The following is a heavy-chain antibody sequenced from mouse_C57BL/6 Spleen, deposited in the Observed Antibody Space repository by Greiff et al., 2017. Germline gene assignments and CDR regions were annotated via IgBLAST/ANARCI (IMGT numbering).Heavy chain of an antibody. D-gene: IGHD2-4*01. Sequence: VQLQQSGPGLVQPSQSLSITCTVSGFSLTSYGVHWVRQSPGRGLEWLGVIWSGGSTDNNAAFISRLSISKDNSKSHVFFKRNSLQADDTAIYYCARGRDYDKYYFDYWGQGTTLTVSS. V-gene: IGHV2-2*01. CDR2: IWSGGST. CDR3: ARGRDYDKYYFDY. CDR1: GFSLTSYG. J-gene: IGHJ2*01.